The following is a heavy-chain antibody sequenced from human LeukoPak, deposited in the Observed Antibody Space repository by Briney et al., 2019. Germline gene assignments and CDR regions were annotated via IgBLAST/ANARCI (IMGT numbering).Heavy chain of an antibody. CDR2: IYSGGST. D-gene: IGHD2-2*01. V-gene: IGHV3-66*02. Sequence: GGSLRLSCAASGFTFSSYAISWVRQAPGKGLEWVSVIYSGGSTYYADSVKGRFTISRDNSKNTLYLQMNSLRAEDTAVYYCARDVPAAGYYYGMNVWGQGTTVTVSS. CDR3: ARDVPAAGYYYGMNV. CDR1: GFTFSSYA. J-gene: IGHJ6*02.